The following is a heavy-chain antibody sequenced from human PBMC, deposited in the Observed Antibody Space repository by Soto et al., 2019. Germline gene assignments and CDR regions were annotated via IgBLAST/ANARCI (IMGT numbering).Heavy chain of an antibody. Sequence: EVQLVESGGGLVQPGGSLRLSCAASGFTFSSYSMIWVRQAPGKGLECISYIDSGGGTIYYADSVKGRFIISRDNAKNSLYLQMNSLRAEDTAVYDCARRTSGWYSDYWGLGTLVTVSS. CDR1: GFTFSSYS. CDR3: ARRTSGWYSDY. CDR2: IDSGGGTI. V-gene: IGHV3-48*01. D-gene: IGHD6-19*01. J-gene: IGHJ4*02.